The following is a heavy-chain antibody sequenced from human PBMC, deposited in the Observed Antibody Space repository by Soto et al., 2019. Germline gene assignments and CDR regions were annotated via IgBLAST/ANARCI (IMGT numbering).Heavy chain of an antibody. CDR2: INAGNGNT. D-gene: IGHD6-6*01. J-gene: IGHJ6*02. Sequence: ASVKVSCKASVYTFTSYAMHLVRQAPGQRLEWMGWINAGNGNTKYSQKFQGRVTMTRDTSTSTVYMELSSLRSEDTAVYYCARDSRISARPYYYYGMDVWCQGTTVTVSS. CDR3: ARDSRISARPYYYYGMDV. CDR1: VYTFTSYA. V-gene: IGHV1-3*01.